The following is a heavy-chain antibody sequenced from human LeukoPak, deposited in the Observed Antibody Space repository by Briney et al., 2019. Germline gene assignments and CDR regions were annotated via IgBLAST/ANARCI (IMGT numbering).Heavy chain of an antibody. CDR2: INHSGST. V-gene: IGHV4-34*01. D-gene: IGHD6-19*01. CDR1: GGSFSGYY. CDR3: ARLLRLALKHNWFDP. J-gene: IGHJ5*02. Sequence: SETLSLTCAVYGGSFSGYYWSWIRQPPGKGLEWIGEINHSGSTNYNPSLKSRVTISVDTSKNQSSLKLSSVTAADTAVYYCARLLRLALKHNWFDPWGQGTPVTVSS.